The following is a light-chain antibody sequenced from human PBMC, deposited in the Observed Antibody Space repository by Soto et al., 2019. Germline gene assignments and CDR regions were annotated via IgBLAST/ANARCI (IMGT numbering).Light chain of an antibody. CDR2: EVT. Sequence: QSALTQPPSASGSPGQSVAISCTGTSSDIGGYNFVSWYQQHPGKAPKLMIYEVTKRPSGVPDRFSGSKSGNTATLIVSGLQAEDEADYYCSSHGGNNNLHVFGTGTKLTVL. CDR1: SSDIGGYNF. V-gene: IGLV2-8*01. J-gene: IGLJ1*01. CDR3: SSHGGNNNLHV.